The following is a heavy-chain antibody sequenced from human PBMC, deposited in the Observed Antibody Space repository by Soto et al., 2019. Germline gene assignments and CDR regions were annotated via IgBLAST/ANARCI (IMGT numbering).Heavy chain of an antibody. J-gene: IGHJ3*02. CDR3: ARDLGYSSGWGAFDI. CDR2: ISSSSSYI. Sequence: PGGSLRLSCAASGFTFSSYSMNWVRQAPGKGLEWVSSISSSSSYIYYADSVKGRFTISRDNAKNSLYLQMNSLRAEDTAVYYCARDLGYSSGWGAFDIWGQGTMVTVSS. V-gene: IGHV3-21*01. D-gene: IGHD6-19*01. CDR1: GFTFSSYS.